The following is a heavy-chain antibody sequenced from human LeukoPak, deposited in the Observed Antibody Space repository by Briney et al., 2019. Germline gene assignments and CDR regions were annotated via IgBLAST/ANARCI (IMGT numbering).Heavy chain of an antibody. V-gene: IGHV3-30*04. J-gene: IGHJ3*02. Sequence: PGGSLRLSCAASGFTFSIYAIHWVRQAPGKGLEWVAVISHDGSTKYYADSVKGRFTISRDNAKNSLYLQMNSLRAEDTAVYYCAGVYCSGGSTLDDAFDIWGQGTMVTVSS. CDR2: ISHDGSTK. CDR3: AGVYCSGGSTLDDAFDI. CDR1: GFTFSIYA. D-gene: IGHD2-15*01.